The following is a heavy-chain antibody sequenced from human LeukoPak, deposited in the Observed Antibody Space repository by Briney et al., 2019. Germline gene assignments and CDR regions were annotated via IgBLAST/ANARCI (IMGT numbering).Heavy chain of an antibody. V-gene: IGHV4-38-2*02. CDR2: IYYSGST. Sequence: SETLSLTCSVSGYSISSDYYWGCIRQPPGKGLEWIGFIYYSGSTYYNPSLKSRVTMSVDTSKNQFSLKLSSVTAADTAVYYCAREPLWFGELSEYYFDYWGQGTLVTVSS. D-gene: IGHD3-10*01. J-gene: IGHJ4*02. CDR1: GYSISSDYY. CDR3: AREPLWFGELSEYYFDY.